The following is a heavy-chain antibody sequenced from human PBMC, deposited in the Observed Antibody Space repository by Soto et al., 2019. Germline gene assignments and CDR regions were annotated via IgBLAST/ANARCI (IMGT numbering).Heavy chain of an antibody. D-gene: IGHD5-12*01. CDR1: GGTFSSYA. CDR2: IIPIFGTA. CDR3: ARDPAVKRGYSGYNWFDP. V-gene: IGHV1-69*13. J-gene: IGHJ5*02. Sequence: GASVKVSCKASGGTFSSYAISWVRQAPGQGLEWMGGIIPIFGTANYAQKFQGRVTITADESTSTAYMELSSLRSEDTAVYYCARDPAVKRGYSGYNWFDPWGQGTLVTVS.